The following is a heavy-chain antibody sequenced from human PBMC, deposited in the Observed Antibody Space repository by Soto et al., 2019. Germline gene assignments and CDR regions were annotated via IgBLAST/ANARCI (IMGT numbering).Heavy chain of an antibody. J-gene: IGHJ6*02. D-gene: IGHD2-2*01. CDR1: GGSISSSNW. Sequence: QVQLQESGPGLVKPSGTLSLTCAVSGGSISSSNWWSWVRQPPGKGLERIGEIYHSGSTNYNPSLKSQVTISVDKSKNQCSLKLSSVTAADTAVYYCASAGDCSSTSCYNYYYYYYGMDVWGQGTTVTVSS. CDR3: ASAGDCSSTSCYNYYYYYYGMDV. CDR2: IYHSGST. V-gene: IGHV4-4*02.